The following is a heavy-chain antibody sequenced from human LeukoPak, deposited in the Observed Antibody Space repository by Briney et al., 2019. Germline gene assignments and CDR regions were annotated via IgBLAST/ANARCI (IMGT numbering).Heavy chain of an antibody. D-gene: IGHD3-10*01. CDR1: GFTFSYYE. CDR3: VKVAKYYYGSETYYFFEH. CDR2: INQDGTEK. V-gene: IGHV3-7*01. Sequence: GGSLRLSCAVSGFTFSYYEMNWVRQLPGKGLEWVANINQDGTEKYYVDSVKGRFTISRDNAKNSLDLQMNSLRVEDTGIYYCVKVAKYYYGSETYYFFEHWGQGTPVTASS. J-gene: IGHJ4*02.